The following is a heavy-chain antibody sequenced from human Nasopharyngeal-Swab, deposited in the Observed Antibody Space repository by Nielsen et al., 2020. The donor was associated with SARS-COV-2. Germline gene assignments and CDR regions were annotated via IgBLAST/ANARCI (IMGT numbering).Heavy chain of an antibody. CDR1: GYTFTSYA. Sequence: ASVKVSCKASGYTFTSYAMNWVRQAPGQGLEWMGWINTNTGNPTYAQGFTGRFVFSLDTSVNTAYLQITSLKAEDTAVYYCARYTDSSGFDYWGPGTLVTVSS. J-gene: IGHJ4*02. CDR2: INTNTGNP. CDR3: ARYTDSSGFDY. V-gene: IGHV7-4-1*02. D-gene: IGHD1-14*01.